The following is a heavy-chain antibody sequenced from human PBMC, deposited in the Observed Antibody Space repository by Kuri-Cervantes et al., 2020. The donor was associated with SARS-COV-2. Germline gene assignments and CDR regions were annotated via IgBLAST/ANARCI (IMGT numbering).Heavy chain of an antibody. D-gene: IGHD3-22*01. J-gene: IGHJ4*02. CDR2: FDPEDGET. Sequence: ASVKVSCKVSGYTLTELSMHWVRQAPGKGLEWMGGFDPEDGETIYAQKLQGRVTMTTDTSTSTAYMELRSLRSDDTAVYYRARGGESITMIVVVIQPLDYWGQGTLVTVSS. CDR3: ARGGESITMIVVVIQPLDY. V-gene: IGHV1-24*01. CDR1: GYTLTELS.